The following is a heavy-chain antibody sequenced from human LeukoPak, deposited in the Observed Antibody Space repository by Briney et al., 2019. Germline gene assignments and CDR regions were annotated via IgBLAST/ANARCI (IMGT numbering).Heavy chain of an antibody. D-gene: IGHD2-2*01. Sequence: GRSLRLSCAASGFTFSSYAMHWVRQAPGKGLEWVAVISYDGSNKYYADSVKGRFTISRDNSKNTLYLQMNSLRAEDTAVYYCAKETSWTPQYGMDVWGQGTTVTVSS. CDR2: ISYDGSNK. CDR1: GFTFSSYA. V-gene: IGHV3-30-3*01. CDR3: AKETSWTPQYGMDV. J-gene: IGHJ6*02.